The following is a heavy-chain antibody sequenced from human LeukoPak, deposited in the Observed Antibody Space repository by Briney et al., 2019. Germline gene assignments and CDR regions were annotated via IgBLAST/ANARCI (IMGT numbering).Heavy chain of an antibody. CDR1: GYSFTSYW. CDR3: ARLGGYDSSGYNYYYYYMDV. V-gene: IGHV5-51*01. Sequence: GESLKISCKGSGYSFTSYWIGWVRQMPGKGLEWMGIIYHGDSDTRYSPSFQGQVTISADKSISTAYLQWSSLKASDTAMYYCARLGGYDSSGYNYYYYYMDVWCKGTKVTVSS. D-gene: IGHD3-22*01. J-gene: IGHJ6*03. CDR2: IYHGDSDT.